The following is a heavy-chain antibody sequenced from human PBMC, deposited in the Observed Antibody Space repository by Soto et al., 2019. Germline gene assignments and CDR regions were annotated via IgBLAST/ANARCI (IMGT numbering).Heavy chain of an antibody. D-gene: IGHD3-9*01. Sequence: SETLSLTCAVSGGSISSGGYSWSWIRQPPGKGLEWIGYIYHSGSTYYNPSLKSRVTISVDRSKNQFSLKLSSVTAADTAVYYCARAILSGGYFDWLPTFDYWGQGTLVTVSS. CDR2: IYHSGST. J-gene: IGHJ4*02. CDR1: GGSISSGGYS. V-gene: IGHV4-30-2*01. CDR3: ARAILSGGYFDWLPTFDY.